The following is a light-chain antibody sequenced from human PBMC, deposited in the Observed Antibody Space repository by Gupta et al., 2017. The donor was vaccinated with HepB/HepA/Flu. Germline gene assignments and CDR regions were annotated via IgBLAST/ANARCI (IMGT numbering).Light chain of an antibody. V-gene: IGKV2D-29*01. CDR3: RQRIQLPRT. J-gene: IGKJ1*01. CDR1: QSLLHSSGRTY. Sequence: DIVMTQPPLSLSVTPGQPASISCKSSQSLLHSSGRTYFYWFLQKPGQPPQLLIYEVSNRCSGVPDRFSGSGSGTDFTLKIRLVEAEDVGVYYCRQRIQLPRTFGQGTKVEVK. CDR2: EVS.